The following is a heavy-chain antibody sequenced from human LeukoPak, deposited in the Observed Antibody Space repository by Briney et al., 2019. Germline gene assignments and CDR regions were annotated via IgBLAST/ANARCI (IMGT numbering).Heavy chain of an antibody. CDR2: MWFDGTNK. CDR3: ARDQDPNYSGSGRPLGY. J-gene: IGHJ4*02. Sequence: GGCLRLSCAASGFTFSSYGMHWVRQAPGKGLEWVSVMWFDGTNKYYAESVKGRFSISRDNSKNTFYLQMNSLRVEDTAVYYCARDQDPNYSGSGRPLGYWGQGTLVTVSS. D-gene: IGHD3-10*01. V-gene: IGHV3-33*01. CDR1: GFTFSSYG.